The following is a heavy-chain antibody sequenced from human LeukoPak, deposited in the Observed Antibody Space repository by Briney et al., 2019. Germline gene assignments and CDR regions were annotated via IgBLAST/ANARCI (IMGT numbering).Heavy chain of an antibody. Sequence: GASVKVFCKASGYTFTSYDINWVRQATGQGLEWMGWMNPNSGNTGYAQKFQGRVTMTRNTSISTAYMELSSLRSEDTAVYYCARGCSSTSSFDPWGQGTLVTVSS. V-gene: IGHV1-8*01. D-gene: IGHD2-2*01. CDR2: MNPNSGNT. J-gene: IGHJ5*02. CDR1: GYTFTSYD. CDR3: ARGCSSTSSFDP.